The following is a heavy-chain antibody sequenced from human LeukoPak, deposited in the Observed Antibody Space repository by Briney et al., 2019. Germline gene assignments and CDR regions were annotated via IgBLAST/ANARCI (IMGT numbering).Heavy chain of an antibody. D-gene: IGHD3-10*01. CDR1: GYTFTGYY. Sequence: GASVKVSYKASGYTFTGYYMHWVRQAPGQGLEWMGWINPNSGGTNYAQKFQGWVTMTRDTSISTAYMELSRLRSDDTAVYYCARENYYGSGSYSNSYNWFDPWGQGTLVTVSS. J-gene: IGHJ5*02. V-gene: IGHV1-2*04. CDR3: ARENYYGSGSYSNSYNWFDP. CDR2: INPNSGGT.